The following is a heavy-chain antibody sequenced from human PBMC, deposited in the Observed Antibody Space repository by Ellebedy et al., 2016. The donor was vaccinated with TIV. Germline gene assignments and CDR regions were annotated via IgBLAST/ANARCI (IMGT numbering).Heavy chain of an antibody. CDR3: ARPLRSTVTTSIYFDY. V-gene: IGHV4-39*01. CDR2: IYYSGST. D-gene: IGHD4-17*01. J-gene: IGHJ4*02. Sequence: SETLSLTXSVSGDSISSSSYLWGWIRQPPGKGLDWIGIIYYSGSTYYNPSLNSRVTISIDTSKNQFSLNLSSVTAADTAVYYCARPLRSTVTTSIYFDYWGQGTLVTVSS. CDR1: GDSISSSSYL.